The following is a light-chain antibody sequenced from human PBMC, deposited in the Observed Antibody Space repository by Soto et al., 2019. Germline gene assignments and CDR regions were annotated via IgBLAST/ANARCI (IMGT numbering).Light chain of an antibody. J-gene: IGKJ1*01. CDR3: QQYTNTNNPWM. V-gene: IGKV1-5*01. CDR2: DAS. CDR1: QTISTW. Sequence: DIPVTQSPPTLSASVGDRVTITCRARQTISTWMAWYQQKPGKAPKLLVYDASTLQSGVASRFSGSGSGTEFTLIISGLQPDDSATYYCQQYTNTNNPWMFGQGTKVDIK.